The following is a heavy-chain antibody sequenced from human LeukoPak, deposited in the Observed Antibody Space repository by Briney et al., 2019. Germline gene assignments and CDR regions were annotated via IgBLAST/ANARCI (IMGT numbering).Heavy chain of an antibody. Sequence: PSQTLSLTCTVSGGSLSSGSYYCSWIRQPAGKTLEWIGRIYTSGNTNYNPSLKSRVTISVDTSKNQFSLKLSSVTVADTAVYYCAAVADTADYYGMDVWGQGTTVTVSS. CDR2: IYTSGNT. CDR1: GGSLSSGSYY. J-gene: IGHJ6*02. CDR3: AAVADTADYYGMDV. D-gene: IGHD6-19*01. V-gene: IGHV4-61*02.